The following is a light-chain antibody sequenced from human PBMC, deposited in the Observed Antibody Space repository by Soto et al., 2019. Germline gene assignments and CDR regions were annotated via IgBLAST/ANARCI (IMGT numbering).Light chain of an antibody. V-gene: IGLV2-23*01. J-gene: IGLJ1*01. CDR1: SSDVGSYNL. Sequence: QSDLTQPASVSGSPGQSITISCTGTSSDVGSYNLVSWYQQHPGKAPKVIIYEGRKRPSGVSNRFSGSKSGNTASLTISGLQAEDEADYYCCSFAGSTPFVFGTGTKVTVL. CDR2: EGR. CDR3: CSFAGSTPFV.